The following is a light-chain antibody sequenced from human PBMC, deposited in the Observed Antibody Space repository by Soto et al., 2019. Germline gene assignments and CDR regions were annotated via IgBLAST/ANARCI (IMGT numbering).Light chain of an antibody. J-gene: IGLJ1*01. V-gene: IGLV2-14*03. CDR3: SSYARGYYL. Sequence: QSVMTQPASVCESPGQSITISFTGTSSDVGNYNYVSWYQQHPGKAPKLMIFGVSNRPSGVSDRFSGSKSGNTASLTISGLQAEDEADYHCSSYARGYYLFGTGTKVTVL. CDR2: GVS. CDR1: SSDVGNYNY.